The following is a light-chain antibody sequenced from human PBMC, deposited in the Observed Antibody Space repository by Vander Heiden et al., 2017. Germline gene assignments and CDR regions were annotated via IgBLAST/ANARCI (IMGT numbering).Light chain of an antibody. CDR3: HQYYNPPPWT. CDR1: QSLLYSSNDKSY. V-gene: IGKV4-1*01. J-gene: IGKJ1*01. CDR2: WAA. Sequence: DIVMTQSPDSLAVSLGERATTHCKSSQSLLYSSNDKSYLAGYQQKPGQPPKLLIYWAATRESGVPDRFSGSGSGTDFTLTINSLQAEDVAVYYCHQYYNPPPWTFGLGTKVEIK.